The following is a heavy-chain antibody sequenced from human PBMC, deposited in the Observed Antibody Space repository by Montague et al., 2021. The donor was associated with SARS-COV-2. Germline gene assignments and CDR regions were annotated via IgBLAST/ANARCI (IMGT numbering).Heavy chain of an antibody. D-gene: IGHD3-9*01. J-gene: IGHJ3*02. CDR2: TYYRSKWDS. V-gene: IGHV6-1*01. CDR1: GDGVSSKSVA. CDR3: SSSGITLTGLDAFDI. Sequence: CAISGDGVSSKSVAWNWIRQSPSRGLEWLGRTYYRSKWDSDYAESVKRRLVITPDTSKNQVSLQLNSVIPEDTAVYFCSSSGITLTGLDAFDIWGQGTMVTVSS.